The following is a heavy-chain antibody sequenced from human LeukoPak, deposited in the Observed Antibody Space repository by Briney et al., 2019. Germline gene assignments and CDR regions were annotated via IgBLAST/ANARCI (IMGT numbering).Heavy chain of an antibody. CDR2: INHSGST. D-gene: IGHD6-19*01. V-gene: IGHV4-34*01. CDR1: GGSFSGYY. Sequence: SETLSLTCAVYGGSFSGYYWSWIRQPPGKGLEWIWEINHSGSTNYNPSLKSRVTISVDTSKNQFSLKLSSVTAADTAVYYCARISSGWQGRWFDPWGQGTLVTVSS. CDR3: ARISSGWQGRWFDP. J-gene: IGHJ5*02.